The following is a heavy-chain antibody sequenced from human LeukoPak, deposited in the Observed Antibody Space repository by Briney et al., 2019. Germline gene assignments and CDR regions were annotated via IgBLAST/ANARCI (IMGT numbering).Heavy chain of an antibody. J-gene: IGHJ4*02. CDR1: GYTFSSYG. CDR3: ARAGSYRYVLDY. V-gene: IGHV1-2*02. D-gene: IGHD3-16*02. Sequence: ASVKVSCKASGYTFSSYGISWVRQAPGQGLEWMGWINPNSGVTHYPQKFQGRVTMTRDTSIRTAYMEVSSLRSDDTAVYYCARAGSYRYVLDYWGQGTLVTVSS. CDR2: INPNSGVT.